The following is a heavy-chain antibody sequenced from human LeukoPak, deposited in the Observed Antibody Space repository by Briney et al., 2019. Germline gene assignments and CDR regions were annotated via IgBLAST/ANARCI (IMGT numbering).Heavy chain of an antibody. Sequence: SETLSLTCTVSGGSISSSSYYWGWIRQPPGKGLEWIGSIYYSGRTYYNPSLKSRVTISVDTSKNQFSLKLSSVTAADTAVYYWARQHFTYFDYWGQGTLVTVSS. J-gene: IGHJ4*02. CDR1: GGSISSSSYY. V-gene: IGHV4-39*01. CDR2: IYYSGRT. D-gene: IGHD3-3*02. CDR3: ARQHFTYFDY.